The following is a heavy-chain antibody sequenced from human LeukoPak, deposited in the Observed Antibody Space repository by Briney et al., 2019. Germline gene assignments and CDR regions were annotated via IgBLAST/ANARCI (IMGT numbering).Heavy chain of an antibody. D-gene: IGHD2-15*01. CDR1: GYTFTGYY. V-gene: IGHV1-2*02. CDR2: INPNSGGT. J-gene: IGHJ6*03. CDR3: ARDQVAVAAPNYAYYYYYMDV. Sequence: GASVKVSCKASGYTFTGYYMHWVRQAPGQGLEWMGWINPNSGGTNYAQKFQGRVTMTRDTSISTAYMELSRLRSDDTAVYYCARDQVAVAAPNYAYYYYYMDVWGKGTTVTVSS.